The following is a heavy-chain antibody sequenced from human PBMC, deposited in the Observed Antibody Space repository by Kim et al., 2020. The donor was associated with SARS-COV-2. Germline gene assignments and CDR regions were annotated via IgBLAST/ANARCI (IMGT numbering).Heavy chain of an antibody. J-gene: IGHJ6*02. V-gene: IGHV1-2*04. D-gene: IGHD6-19*01. Sequence: ASVKVSCKASGYTFTGYYMHWVRQAPGQGLEWMGWINPNSGGTNYAQKFQGWVTMTRDTSISTAYMELSRLRSDDTAVYYCARDMDSSGSKRASYGMDVWGQGTTVTVSS. CDR2: INPNSGGT. CDR3: ARDMDSSGSKRASYGMDV. CDR1: GYTFTGYY.